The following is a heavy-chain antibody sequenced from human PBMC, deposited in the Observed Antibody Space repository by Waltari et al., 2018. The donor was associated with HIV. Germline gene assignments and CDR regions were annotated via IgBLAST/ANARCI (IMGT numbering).Heavy chain of an antibody. J-gene: IGHJ5*02. CDR1: GFTFSSYW. CDR2: INGDGSTT. Sequence: EVQLVESGGGLVQPGGSLRLSCAASGFTFSSYWMHWVRQAPGKGLVWVSGINGDGSTTSYADYVKGRFTISRDNAKNTLYLQMNSLRAEDTAVYYCARIAYDSSGYGWFDPWGQGTLVTVSS. CDR3: ARIAYDSSGYGWFDP. V-gene: IGHV3-74*01. D-gene: IGHD3-22*01.